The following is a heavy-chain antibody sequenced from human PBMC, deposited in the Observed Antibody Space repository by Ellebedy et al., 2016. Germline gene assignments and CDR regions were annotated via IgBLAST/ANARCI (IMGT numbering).Heavy chain of an antibody. V-gene: IGHV3-30*18. D-gene: IGHD6-13*01. CDR2: ISFDGTNE. CDR3: AKDKTYSSSWYGYNYYGMDV. J-gene: IGHJ6*02. CDR1: GSTFSSYG. Sequence: GGSLRLXXTASGSTFSSYGMHWVRQAPGEGLEGVAVISFDGTNEYYADSVKGRFTISRDNSKNTLYLQINSLRAEDTAVYFCAKDKTYSSSWYGYNYYGMDVWGQGTTVTVSS.